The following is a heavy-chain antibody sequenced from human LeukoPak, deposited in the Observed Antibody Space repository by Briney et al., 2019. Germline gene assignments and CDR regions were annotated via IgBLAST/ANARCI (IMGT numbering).Heavy chain of an antibody. CDR2: MKPNSGGT. V-gene: IGHV1-2*04. J-gene: IGHJ3*02. CDR3: ARDWAPGGSKNAFDI. CDR1: GYTFTGYY. Sequence: ASVKVSCKASGYTFTGYYMHWVRQAPGQGLEWMGWMKPNSGGTNYAQKFQGWVTMTRDTSISTAYMELSRLTSDDTAVYYCARDWAPGGSKNAFDIWGQGTMVTVSS. D-gene: IGHD2-15*01.